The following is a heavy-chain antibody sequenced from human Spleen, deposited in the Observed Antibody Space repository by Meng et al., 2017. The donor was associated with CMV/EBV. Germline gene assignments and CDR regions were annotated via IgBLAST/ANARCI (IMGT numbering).Heavy chain of an antibody. CDR1: GFTFSSYS. D-gene: IGHD3-16*02. Sequence: GESLKISCAASGFTFSSYSMNWVRQAPGKGLEWVSYISSSSTIYYADSVKGRFTISRDNAKNSLYLQMNSLRAEDTAVYYCAREGVHDYVWGSYRYNYFDYWGQGTLVTVSS. V-gene: IGHV3-48*04. J-gene: IGHJ4*02. CDR2: ISSSSTI. CDR3: AREGVHDYVWGSYRYNYFDY.